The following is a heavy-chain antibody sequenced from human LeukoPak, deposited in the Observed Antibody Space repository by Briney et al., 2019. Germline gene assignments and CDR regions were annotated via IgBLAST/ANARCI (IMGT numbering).Heavy chain of an antibody. CDR3: ARASKDGYTTTGFDY. Sequence: SSETLSLTCTVSGGSISSGGYYWSWIRQHPGKGLEWIGYIYYSGSTYYNPSLKSRVTISVDTSKNQFSLKLSSVTAADTAVYYCARASKDGYTTTGFDYWGQGTLVTVSS. D-gene: IGHD5-24*01. CDR2: IYYSGST. V-gene: IGHV4-31*03. J-gene: IGHJ4*02. CDR1: GGSISSGGYY.